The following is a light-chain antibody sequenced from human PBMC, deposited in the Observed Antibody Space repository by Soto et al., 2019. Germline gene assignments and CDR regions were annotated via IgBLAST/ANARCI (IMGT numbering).Light chain of an antibody. CDR1: QSVLYSSNNKNY. Sequence: AVSLGESITINCKSRQSVLYSSNNKNYLAWYQQKPGQPPKLLIYWASTRESGVPDRFSGSGSGTDFTLTISSLQAEDVAVYYCQQYYSTPITFGQGTRLEIK. V-gene: IGKV4-1*01. CDR3: QQYYSTPIT. CDR2: WAS. J-gene: IGKJ5*01.